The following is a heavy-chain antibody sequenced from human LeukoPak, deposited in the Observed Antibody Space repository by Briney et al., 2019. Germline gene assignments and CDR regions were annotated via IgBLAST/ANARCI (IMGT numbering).Heavy chain of an antibody. Sequence: GGSLRLSCAASGFTFSSYGMHWVRQAPGKGLEWVAVILNDGSQEKYADSVKGRFTISRDNSKNTLYLQMNSLRAEDTAVYYCARDGATGAFDIWGQGTMVTVSS. J-gene: IGHJ3*02. CDR2: ILNDGSQE. V-gene: IGHV3-33*01. D-gene: IGHD1-26*01. CDR3: ARDGATGAFDI. CDR1: GFTFSSYG.